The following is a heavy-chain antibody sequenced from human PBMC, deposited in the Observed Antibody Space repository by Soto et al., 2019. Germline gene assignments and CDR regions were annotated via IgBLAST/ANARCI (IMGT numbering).Heavy chain of an antibody. V-gene: IGHV1-69*06. D-gene: IGHD6-13*01. CDR1: GGSFSSYA. CDR3: ARDLATPGPRFSYDAMDV. CDR2: IVPFFGTA. J-gene: IGHJ6*02. Sequence: QVQLVQSGAAVKKPGSSVKVSCKASGGSFSSYAISRVRQAPIQGLEWMGGIVPFFGTANYAQKFQARVTITADKSTSTAYMELSNLRSEDTAVYYCARDLATPGPRFSYDAMDVWGQGTTVTASS.